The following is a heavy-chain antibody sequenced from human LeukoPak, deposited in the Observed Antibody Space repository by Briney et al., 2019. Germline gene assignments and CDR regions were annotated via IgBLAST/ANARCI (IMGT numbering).Heavy chain of an antibody. J-gene: IGHJ4*02. D-gene: IGHD5-24*01. CDR1: GGSFSGYY. CDR3: ARGRWRDGYNNYFDY. CDR2: INHSGST. Sequence: SEALSLTCAVYGGSFSGYYWSWIRQPPGKGLEWIGEINHSGSTNYNPSLKSRVTISVDTSKNQFSLKLSSVTAADTAVYYCARGRWRDGYNNYFDYWGQGTLVTVSS. V-gene: IGHV4-34*01.